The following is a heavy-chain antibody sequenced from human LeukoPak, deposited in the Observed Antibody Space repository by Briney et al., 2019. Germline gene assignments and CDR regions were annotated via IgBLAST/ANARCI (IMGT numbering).Heavy chain of an antibody. CDR1: GFTFNSCN. D-gene: IGHD2-15*01. J-gene: IGHJ4*02. Sequence: PGGSLRLSCAASGFTFNSCNMNWVRQPPGKGLEWVSSISSSSTYIYYADSVKGRFTISRDNAHNSLFLQMNSLRAEDTAVYYCARGDISQFLQPIDYWGQGTLVTVSS. CDR3: ARGDISQFLQPIDY. CDR2: ISSSSTYI. V-gene: IGHV3-21*01.